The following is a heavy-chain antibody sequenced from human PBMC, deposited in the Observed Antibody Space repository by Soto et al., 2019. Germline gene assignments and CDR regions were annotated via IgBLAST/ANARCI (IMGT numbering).Heavy chain of an antibody. V-gene: IGHV4-31*01. CDR3: ANTGYDSSYFDY. Sequence: PSETLSLTCTVSGGSISSGGYYWSWIRQHPGKGLERIGYIYNSGSTYYNKSLKSQVTMSVDTSKYQFSLKLSSVTAADTAVYYCANTGYDSSYFDYWGQGTLVTVSS. CDR1: GGSISSGGYY. D-gene: IGHD3-22*01. CDR2: IYNSGST. J-gene: IGHJ4*02.